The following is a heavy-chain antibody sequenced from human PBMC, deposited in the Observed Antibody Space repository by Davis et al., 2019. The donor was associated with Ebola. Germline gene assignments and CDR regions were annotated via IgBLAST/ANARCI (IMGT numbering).Heavy chain of an antibody. J-gene: IGHJ4*02. D-gene: IGHD3-16*02. V-gene: IGHV3-73*01. CDR2: IRSKANSYAT. Sequence: GESLKISCAASGFTFSGSAMHWVRQASGKGLEWVGRIRSKANSYATAYAASVKGRFTISRYDSKNKAYLQMNSLRAEDTSVYYCARDPGLHLGELTLCTGYFDYWGQGTLVTVSS. CDR3: ARDPGLHLGELTLCTGYFDY. CDR1: GFTFSGSA.